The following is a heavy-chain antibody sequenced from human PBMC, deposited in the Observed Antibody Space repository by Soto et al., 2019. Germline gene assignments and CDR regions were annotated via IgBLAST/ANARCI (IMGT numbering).Heavy chain of an antibody. J-gene: IGHJ5*02. CDR3: AGNMGGQHAPIQTTGFDP. CDR1: GGSVSSGSYY. CDR2: IYYSGST. Sequence: SETLSLTCTVSGGSVSSGSYYWSWIRQPPGKGLEWIGYIYYSGSTNYNPSLKSRVTISVDTSKNQLSLKLSSVTAADTAVSYCAGNMGGQHAPIQTTGFDPWGQGTLVTVSS. V-gene: IGHV4-61*01. D-gene: IGHD1-1*01.